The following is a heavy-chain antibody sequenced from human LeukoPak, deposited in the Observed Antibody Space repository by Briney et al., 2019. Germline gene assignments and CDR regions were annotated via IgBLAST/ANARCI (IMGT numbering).Heavy chain of an antibody. Sequence: ASVKVSCKASGYTFTSYYMHWVRQAPGQGLEWMGIINPSGGSTSYAQKFQGRVTMTRDMSTSTVYMELRSLRSDDTAVYYCARDNTCYGSGSYSFLILYYFDYWGQGTLVTVSS. CDR2: INPSGGST. CDR3: ARDNTCYGSGSYSFLILYYFDY. J-gene: IGHJ4*02. D-gene: IGHD3-10*01. CDR1: GYTFTSYY. V-gene: IGHV1-46*01.